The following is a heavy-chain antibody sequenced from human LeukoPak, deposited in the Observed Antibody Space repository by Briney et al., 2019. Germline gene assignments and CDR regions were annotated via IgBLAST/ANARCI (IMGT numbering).Heavy chain of an antibody. Sequence: PSETLSLTCTVSGGSISSYYWSWIRQPAGKGLEWIGRIYTSGSTNYNPSLKSRVTMSVDTSKNQFSLKLSSVTAADTAVYYCARENELEDLFPPGDYLYYYYIDVWGKGTTVTVSS. CDR3: ARENELEDLFPPGDYLYYYYIDV. D-gene: IGHD1-1*01. V-gene: IGHV4-4*07. CDR1: GGSISSYY. CDR2: IYTSGST. J-gene: IGHJ6*03.